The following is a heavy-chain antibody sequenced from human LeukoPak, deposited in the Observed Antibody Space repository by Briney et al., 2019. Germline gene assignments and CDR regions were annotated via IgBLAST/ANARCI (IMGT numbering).Heavy chain of an antibody. V-gene: IGHV4-61*01. Sequence: ASQTLSLTCTVSGVSISSGSYYWSWIRQPPGKGLEWIGYIYYSGSTNYNPSLKSRVTISVDTSKNQFSLKLSSVTAADTAVYYCAREVRYCSSTSCYMVGYFDYWGQGTLVTVSS. CDR2: IYYSGST. J-gene: IGHJ4*02. CDR3: AREVRYCSSTSCYMVGYFDY. D-gene: IGHD2-2*02. CDR1: GVSISSGSYY.